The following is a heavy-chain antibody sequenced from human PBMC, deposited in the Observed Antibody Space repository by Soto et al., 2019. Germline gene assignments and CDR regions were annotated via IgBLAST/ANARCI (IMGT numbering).Heavy chain of an antibody. J-gene: IGHJ3*01. CDR1: GFIFSDYA. D-gene: IGHD3-22*01. CDR3: AKRRILDSSGYYAPDV. Sequence: EVQLLESGGGLAQPGGSLRLSCAASGFIFSDYAMTWVRQAPGKGLEWVSGIVGSGGSTYYADSVKGRFTISRDNSRNMLYLQMNSLRAEDTAVYYCAKRRILDSSGYYAPDVWGQGTMVTVSS. V-gene: IGHV3-23*01. CDR2: IVGSGGST.